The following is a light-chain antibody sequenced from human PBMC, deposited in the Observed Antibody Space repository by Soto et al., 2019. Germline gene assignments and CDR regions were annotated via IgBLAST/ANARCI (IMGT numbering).Light chain of an antibody. J-gene: IGLJ2*01. CDR2: EVS. Sequence: QSALTQPPSASGSPGQSVTISCSGTSRDVGGYNFVSWYQQHPGKAPKLMIYEVSKRPSGVPDRFSGYKSGNTASLIVSGLQAEDEADYYCSSYAGSNTFVVFGGGTQLT. CDR3: SSYAGSNTFVV. V-gene: IGLV2-8*01. CDR1: SRDVGGYNF.